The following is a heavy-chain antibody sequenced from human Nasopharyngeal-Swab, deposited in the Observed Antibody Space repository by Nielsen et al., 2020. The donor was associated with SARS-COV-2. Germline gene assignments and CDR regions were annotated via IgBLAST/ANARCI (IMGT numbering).Heavy chain of an antibody. J-gene: IGHJ6*03. CDR2: VIPGGVP. D-gene: IGHD2-2*01. CDR1: GGSFLVHQ. CDR3: ARGGAGVVPPPVLGLGPYYSYYYMDV. V-gene: IGHV4-34*01. Sequence: SQTLSLTCAFYGGSFLVHQWRWVRPPPGKWLECIGEVIPGGVPPYTPSLKSRVTISVSTSKNQFSLKLSSVTAADTAVYYCARGGAGVVPPPVLGLGPYYSYYYMDVWGKGTTVTVSS.